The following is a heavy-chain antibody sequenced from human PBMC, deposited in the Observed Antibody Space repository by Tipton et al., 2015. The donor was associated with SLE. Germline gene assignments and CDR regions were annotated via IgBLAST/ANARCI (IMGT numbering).Heavy chain of an antibody. CDR2: IYPSGGT. CDR3: ARDRQGLGRYFDY. V-gene: IGHV4-4*09. CDR1: GASITNFY. Sequence: TLSLTCTVSGASITNFYWSWIRQPPGKGLEWIGYIYPSGGTNYNPSLKSRVTISVDTSKNQFSLKLSSVTAADTAVYYCARDRQGLGRYFDYWGQGTLVTVSS. D-gene: IGHD1-26*01. J-gene: IGHJ4*02.